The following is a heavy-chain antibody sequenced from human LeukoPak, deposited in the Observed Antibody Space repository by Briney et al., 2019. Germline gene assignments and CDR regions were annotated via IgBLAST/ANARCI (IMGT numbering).Heavy chain of an antibody. J-gene: IGHJ6*03. V-gene: IGHV4-59*12. CDR2: IYYSGST. CDR3: ARAVAVAGIRYYYYYMDV. D-gene: IGHD6-19*01. CDR1: GGSISSYY. Sequence: SETLSLTCTVSGGSISSYYWSWIRQPPGKGLEWIGYIYYSGSTNYNPSLKSRVTISVDTSKNQFSLKLSSVTPEDTAVYYCARAVAVAGIRYYYYYMDVWGKGTTVTVSS.